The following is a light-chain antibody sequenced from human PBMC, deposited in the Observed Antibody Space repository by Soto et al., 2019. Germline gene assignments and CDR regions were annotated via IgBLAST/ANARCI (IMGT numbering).Light chain of an antibody. CDR1: GSDVGAYDY. J-gene: IGLJ1*01. V-gene: IGLV2-14*01. CDR3: SSYTTMSTKV. CDR2: EVI. Sequence: QSVLTQPASVSGSPGQSITISCTGTGSDVGAYDYVSWYQQHPGKPPKPIIFEVINRPSGVSSRFSGSRSGNTASLTISGLQAEDEADYYCSSYTTMSTKVFGNGTKVTVL.